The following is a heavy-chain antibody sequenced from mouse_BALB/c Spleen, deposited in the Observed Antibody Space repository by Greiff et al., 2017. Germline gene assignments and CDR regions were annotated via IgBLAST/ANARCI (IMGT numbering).Heavy chain of an antibody. CDR1: GFNIKDYY. J-gene: IGHJ2*01. V-gene: IGHV14-1*02. CDR2: IDPENGNT. CDR3: ARSFTTVVASDY. Sequence: SGAELVRPGALVKLSCKASGFNIKDYYMHWVKQRPEQGLEWIGWIDPENGNTIYDPKFQGKASITADTSSNTAYLQLSSLTSEDTAVYYCARSFTTVVASDYWGQGTTLTVSS. D-gene: IGHD1-1*01.